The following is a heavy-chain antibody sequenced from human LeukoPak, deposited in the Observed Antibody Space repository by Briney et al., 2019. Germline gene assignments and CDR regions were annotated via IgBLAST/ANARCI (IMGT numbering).Heavy chain of an antibody. V-gene: IGHV3-30-3*01. J-gene: IGHJ3*02. D-gene: IGHD6-13*01. CDR1: GFTFSSYA. CDR2: ISYDGSNK. CDR3: ARDPLLIVAAGIDAFDI. Sequence: PGGSLRLSCAASGFTFSSYAMHWVRQAPGKGLEWVAVISYDGSNKYYADSVKGRFTISRDNSKNTLYLQMNSLRAEDTAVYYCARDPLLIVAAGIDAFDIWGQGTMVTVSS.